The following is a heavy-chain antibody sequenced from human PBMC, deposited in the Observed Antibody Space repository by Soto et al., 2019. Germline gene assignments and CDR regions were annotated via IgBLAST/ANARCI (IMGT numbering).Heavy chain of an antibody. CDR3: ARDPGYSTTWHQAFDI. V-gene: IGHV1-18*01. D-gene: IGHD6-13*01. J-gene: IGHJ3*02. Sequence: QVQLVQSGAEVKKPGASVKVSCRASGYTFTSYGISWVRQAPGHGPEWMGRISTYNGNTNYVQKLQGRITMTTDTSSNTAYLELRSLRYDDTAVYYCARDPGYSTTWHQAFDIWGQGTMLTVSS. CDR2: ISTYNGNT. CDR1: GYTFTSYG.